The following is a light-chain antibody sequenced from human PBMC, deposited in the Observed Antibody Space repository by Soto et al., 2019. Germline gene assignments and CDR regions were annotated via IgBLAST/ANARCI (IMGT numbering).Light chain of an antibody. CDR3: QRYGTSPPLT. J-gene: IGKJ4*01. CDR2: GAS. V-gene: IGKV3-20*01. CDR1: QSVSSNY. Sequence: EIVLTQSPGTLSLSPGERATLSCRASQSVSSNYLAWYQQKPGQPPRLLIYGASTRATGIPDRFSGSGSATDFTLTISRLEPEDFAVYYCQRYGTSPPLTFGGGTKLEIK.